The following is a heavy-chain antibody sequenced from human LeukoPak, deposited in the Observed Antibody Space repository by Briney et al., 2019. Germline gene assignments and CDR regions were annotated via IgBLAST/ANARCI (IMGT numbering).Heavy chain of an antibody. J-gene: IGHJ3*02. D-gene: IGHD2-8*01. Sequence: SETLSLTCTVSGGFTSPYKWSWIRQPPGKGLEWIGFVYNSGSTNYNPSLKSRVTMSVDTSKNQFSLKLTSVSAADTAVYYCAREWSAFDTWGQGTMVTVPS. V-gene: IGHV4-4*07. CDR3: AREWSAFDT. CDR2: VYNSGST. CDR1: GGFTSPYK.